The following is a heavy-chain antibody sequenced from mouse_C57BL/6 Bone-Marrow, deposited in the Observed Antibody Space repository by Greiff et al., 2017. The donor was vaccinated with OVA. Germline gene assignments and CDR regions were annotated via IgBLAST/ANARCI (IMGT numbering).Heavy chain of an antibody. CDR1: GYAFSSSW. CDR2: IYPGDGDT. CDR3: ARKWITTVVGGPFDY. J-gene: IGHJ2*01. V-gene: IGHV1-82*01. D-gene: IGHD1-1*01. Sequence: VKLVESGPELVKPGASVKISCKASGYAFSSSWMNWVKQRPGKGLEWIGRIYPGDGDTNYNGKFKGNATMTADKSSSTAYMQLSSLTSEDSAVYFCARKWITTVVGGPFDYWGQGTTLTVSS.